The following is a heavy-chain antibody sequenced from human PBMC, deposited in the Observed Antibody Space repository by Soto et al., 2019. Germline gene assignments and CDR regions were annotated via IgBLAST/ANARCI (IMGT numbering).Heavy chain of an antibody. Sequence: QVQLVQSGAEVKKPGASVKVSCKASGYTFTSYDINWVRQATGQGLEWMGWMNPNSGNRGYAQKFQGRVTMTRNTSISTAYMELSSLRSEDTAVYYCARGRYCSGGSCHFDWFDPWGQGTLVTVSS. J-gene: IGHJ5*02. CDR2: MNPNSGNR. CDR3: ARGRYCSGGSCHFDWFDP. D-gene: IGHD2-15*01. CDR1: GYTFTSYD. V-gene: IGHV1-8*01.